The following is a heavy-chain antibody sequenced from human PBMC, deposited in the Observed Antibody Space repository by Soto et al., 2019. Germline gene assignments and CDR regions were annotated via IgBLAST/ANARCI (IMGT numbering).Heavy chain of an antibody. CDR1: GFTFSSYA. CDR3: AKNLLNYYDSSGYFEGVYDY. V-gene: IGHV3-23*01. CDR2: ISGSGGST. D-gene: IGHD3-22*01. Sequence: GGSLRLSCAASGFTFSSYAMSWVRQAPGKGLEWVSAISGSGGSTYYADSVKGRFTISRDNSKNTLYLQMNSLRAEDTAVYYCAKNLLNYYDSSGYFEGVYDYWGQGTLVTVSS. J-gene: IGHJ4*02.